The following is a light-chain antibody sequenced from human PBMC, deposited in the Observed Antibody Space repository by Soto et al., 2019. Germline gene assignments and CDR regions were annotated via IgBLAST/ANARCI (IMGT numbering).Light chain of an antibody. CDR1: SSDVGGYNN. Sequence: QSALTQPASVSGSPGQSITISCTGTSSDVGGYNNVSWYQQHPGKAPKLMIYDVSNRPSGVSNRFSRSKSGNTASLTISELQADVKADYYRSPNTSSSPLEVFGTWTKLTVL. CDR2: DVS. V-gene: IGLV2-14*01. CDR3: SPNTSSSPLEV. J-gene: IGLJ1*01.